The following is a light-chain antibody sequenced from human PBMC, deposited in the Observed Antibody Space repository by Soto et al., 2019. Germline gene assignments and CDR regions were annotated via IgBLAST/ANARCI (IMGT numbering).Light chain of an antibody. CDR2: AAY. J-gene: IGKJ2*01. Sequence: DIQMTQSPSSLSTSVGDRVTITCRASQYINNYLNWYQQKPGKAPKLLIFAAYNLQSGVPSRFRVNEYGTYFTLCISSLQHEDFATYYWERSESTPPYTCGQGNKL. CDR1: QYINNY. V-gene: IGKV1-39*01. CDR3: ERSESTPPYT.